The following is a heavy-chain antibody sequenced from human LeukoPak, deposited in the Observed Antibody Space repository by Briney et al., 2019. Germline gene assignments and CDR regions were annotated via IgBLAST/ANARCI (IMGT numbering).Heavy chain of an antibody. D-gene: IGHD3-22*01. V-gene: IGHV3-23*01. CDR2: ISGNGGYT. CDR1: GFTFSSYA. J-gene: IGHJ5*02. CDR3: ARVLHKRNYDSSDYYGS. Sequence: PGGSLRLSCAASGFTFSSYAMSWVRQAPGKGLEWVSAISGNGGYTYYADSVKGRFTISRDNAKNSLYLQLNGLRAEDTAVYYCARVLHKRNYDSSDYYGSWGQETLVTVSS.